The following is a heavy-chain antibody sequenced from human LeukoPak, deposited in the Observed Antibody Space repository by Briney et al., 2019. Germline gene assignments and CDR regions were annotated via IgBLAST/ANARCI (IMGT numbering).Heavy chain of an antibody. CDR1: GGSIRSSNYY. D-gene: IGHD3-22*01. CDR2: IYYSGST. Sequence: SETLSLTCNVLGGSIRSSNYYWGWIRQPPGKGLEWIGSIYYSGSTYYNPSLKGRGTMSVDTSNNQFFLKLTSATATDTAVYYCVRLFYYDSRGPPSWGQGTLVTVSS. J-gene: IGHJ5*02. CDR3: VRLFYYDSRGPPS. V-gene: IGHV4-39*01.